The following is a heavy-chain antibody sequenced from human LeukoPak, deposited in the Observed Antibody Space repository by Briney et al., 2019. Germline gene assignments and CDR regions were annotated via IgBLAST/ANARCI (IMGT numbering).Heavy chain of an antibody. Sequence: GGSLRLSCAASGFTFSNAWMSWVRQAPGKGLEWVGRIKSKTDGGTTDYAAPVKGRFTISRDDSKNTLYLQMNSLKTEDTAVYYCTTEGEITIFTPGDYWGQGTLVTVSS. CDR3: TTEGEITIFTPGDY. J-gene: IGHJ4*02. D-gene: IGHD3-3*01. V-gene: IGHV3-15*01. CDR2: IKSKTDGGTT. CDR1: GFTFSNAW.